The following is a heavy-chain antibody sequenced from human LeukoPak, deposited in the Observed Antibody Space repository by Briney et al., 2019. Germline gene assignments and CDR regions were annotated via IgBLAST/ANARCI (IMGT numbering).Heavy chain of an antibody. J-gene: IGHJ4*02. CDR1: GGSISSYS. Sequence: SETLSLTCTVSGGSISSYSWSWIRQPPGKGLEWIGYIYHSGSTYYNPSLKSRVTISVDRSKNQFSLKLSSVTAADTAVYYCARFGYCSGGSCYTEPHFDYWGQGTLVTVSS. CDR3: ARFGYCSGGSCYTEPHFDY. V-gene: IGHV4-30-2*01. D-gene: IGHD2-15*01. CDR2: IYHSGST.